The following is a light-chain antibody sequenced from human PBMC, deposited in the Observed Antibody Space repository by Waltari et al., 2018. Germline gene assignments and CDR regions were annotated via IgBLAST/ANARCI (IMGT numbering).Light chain of an antibody. CDR2: GAS. V-gene: IGKV3-20*01. CDR1: QRVGRP. J-gene: IGKJ1*01. Sequence: EIVLTQYPGTLSLSPGERATLSCRARQRVGRPLAWYQLKPGQAPRLLIYGASTRATGTPDRLSGSGSGTDFSLTISRLEPEDFAVYFCQHYVRLPATFGQGTRVEV. CDR3: QHYVRLPAT.